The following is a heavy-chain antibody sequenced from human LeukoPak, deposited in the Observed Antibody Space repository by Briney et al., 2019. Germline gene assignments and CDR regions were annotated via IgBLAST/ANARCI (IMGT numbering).Heavy chain of an antibody. CDR3: ARYYDFWSGYYTGFDY. J-gene: IGHJ4*02. CDR2: INPNSGGT. Sequence: ASVKVSCKASGYTFTGYYMHWVRQAPGQGLEWMGWINPNSGGTNYAQKFQGRVTMTRDTSISTAYMELSRLRSDDTAVYYCARYYDFWSGYYTGFDYWGQGTLVTVSS. V-gene: IGHV1-2*02. CDR1: GYTFTGYY. D-gene: IGHD3-3*01.